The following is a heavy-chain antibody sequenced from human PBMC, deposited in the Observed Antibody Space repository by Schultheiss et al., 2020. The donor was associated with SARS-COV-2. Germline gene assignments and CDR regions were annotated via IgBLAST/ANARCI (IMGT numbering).Heavy chain of an antibody. J-gene: IGHJ6*02. CDR2: ISSSSSYI. CDR1: GFTFSSYA. V-gene: IGHV3-21*01. D-gene: IGHD3-3*01. Sequence: GGSLRLSCAASGFTFSSYAMSWVRQAPGKGLEWVSSISSSSSYIYYADSVKGRFTISRDNAKNSLYLQMNSLRAEDTAVYYCARDGVFTIFGVVTATSSYGMDVWGQGTTVTVSS. CDR3: ARDGVFTIFGVVTATSSYGMDV.